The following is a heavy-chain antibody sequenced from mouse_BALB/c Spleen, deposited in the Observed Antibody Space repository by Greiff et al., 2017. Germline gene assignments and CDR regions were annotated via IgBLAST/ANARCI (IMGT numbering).Heavy chain of an antibody. V-gene: IGHV5-6*01. J-gene: IGHJ4*01. D-gene: IGHD2-1*01. CDR1: GFTFSSYG. CDR3: ARHHGNYAMDY. CDR2: ISSGGSYT. Sequence: EVKLMESGGDLVKPGGSLKLSCAASGFTFSSYGMSWVRQTPDKRLEWVATISSGGSYTYYPDSVKGRFTISRDNDKNTLYLQMSSLKSEDTAMYYCARHHGNYAMDYWGQGTSVTVSS.